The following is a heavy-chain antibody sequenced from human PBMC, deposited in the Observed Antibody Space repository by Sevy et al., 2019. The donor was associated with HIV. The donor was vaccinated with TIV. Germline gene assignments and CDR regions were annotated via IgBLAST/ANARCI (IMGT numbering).Heavy chain of an antibody. D-gene: IGHD4-17*01. CDR2: ISFDGSNT. J-gene: IGHJ4*01. CDR1: GFTFSTYG. CDR3: ARDLEFYDYGDYGPAFMPDY. Sequence: GGSLRLSCAASGFTFSTYGMHWVRQAPGKGLEWVAVISFDGSNTYYADSVKGRFTISRDIAKNTLHLQMSSLRAEDTAVYYCARDLEFYDYGDYGPAFMPDYWGHGTLVTVSS. V-gene: IGHV3-33*01.